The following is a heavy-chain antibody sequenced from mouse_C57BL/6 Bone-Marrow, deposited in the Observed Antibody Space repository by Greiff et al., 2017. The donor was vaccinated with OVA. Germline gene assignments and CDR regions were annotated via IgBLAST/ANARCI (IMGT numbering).Heavy chain of an antibody. CDR1: GYTFTSYW. V-gene: IGHV1-55*01. D-gene: IGHD1-1*01. CDR3: ARSGGSSPWFAY. CDR2: IYHGSGST. J-gene: IGHJ3*01. Sequence: VQLQQPGAELVKPGASVKMSCKASGYTFTSYWITWVKQRPGQGLEWIGDIYHGSGSTNYNEKFKSKATLTVDTSSSTAYMQLGSLTSEDSAVYYCARSGGSSPWFAYWGQGTLVTVSA.